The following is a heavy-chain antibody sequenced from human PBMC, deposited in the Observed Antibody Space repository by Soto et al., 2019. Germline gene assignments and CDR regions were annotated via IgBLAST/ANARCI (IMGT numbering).Heavy chain of an antibody. D-gene: IGHD4-17*01. CDR2: IIPILGIA. CDR3: ARDLCGDYGDYTAFDI. Sequence: QVQLVQSGAEVKKPGSSVKVSCKASGGTFSSYTISWVRQAPGQGLEWMGRIIPILGIANYAQKFQGRVTITADNSTSTAYMELSSLRSEDTAVYYCARDLCGDYGDYTAFDIWGQGTMVTVSS. J-gene: IGHJ3*02. V-gene: IGHV1-69*08. CDR1: GGTFSSYT.